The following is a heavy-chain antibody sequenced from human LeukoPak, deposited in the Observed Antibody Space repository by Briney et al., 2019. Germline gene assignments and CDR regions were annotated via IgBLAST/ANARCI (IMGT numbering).Heavy chain of an antibody. J-gene: IGHJ6*02. D-gene: IGHD6-13*01. CDR1: GYTFTSYD. CDR2: MNPNSGNT. V-gene: IGHV1-8*01. CDR3: ARHDCSSWHYYYYGMDV. Sequence: GALVKVSCKASGYTFTSYDINWVRQATGQGLEWMGWMNPNSGNTGYAQKFQGRVTMTRNTSISTAYMELSSLRSEDTAVYYCARHDCSSWHYYYYGMDVWGQGTTVTVSS.